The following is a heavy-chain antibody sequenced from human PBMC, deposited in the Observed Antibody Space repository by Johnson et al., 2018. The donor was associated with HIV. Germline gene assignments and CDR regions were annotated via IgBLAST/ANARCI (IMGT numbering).Heavy chain of an antibody. CDR1: GFNFRDYG. CDR3: ARVPGSRAGDAFDV. CDR2: ISHDGNKI. D-gene: IGHD1-1*01. Sequence: QEQLVESGGGVVQPGRSLRLSCEVSGFNFRDYGMHWVRQAPGKGLDWLAVISHDGNKIFYADSVKGRFTISRDNSKNTLYLHMNSLRVEDTALYYCARVPGSRAGDAFDVWGTGTMVTVSS. V-gene: IGHV3-30*03. J-gene: IGHJ3*01.